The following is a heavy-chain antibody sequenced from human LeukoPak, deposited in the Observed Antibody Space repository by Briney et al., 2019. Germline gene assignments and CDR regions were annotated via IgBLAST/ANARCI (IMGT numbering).Heavy chain of an antibody. CDR1: GYTFTGYY. CDR2: IIPIFGTA. CDR3: ANIQGAQGAS. V-gene: IGHV1-69*13. D-gene: IGHD3-16*01. Sequence: GASVKVSCKASGYTFTGYYMHWVRQAPGQGLEWMGGIIPIFGTANYAQKFQGRVTITADESTSTAYMELSSLRSEDTAVYYCANIQGAQGASWGQGTLVTVSS. J-gene: IGHJ5*02.